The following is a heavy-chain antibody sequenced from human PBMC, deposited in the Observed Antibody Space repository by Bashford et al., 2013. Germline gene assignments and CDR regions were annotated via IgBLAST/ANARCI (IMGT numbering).Heavy chain of an antibody. Sequence: SVKVSCKASGGTFSSYAISWVRQAPGQGLEWMGRIIPILGIANYAQKFQGRVTITADKSTSTAYMELSSLRSEDTAVYYCAREGLGRSFDYWGQGTLVTVSS. J-gene: IGHJ4*02. V-gene: IGHV1-69*04. CDR1: GGTFSSYA. CDR2: IIPILGIA. D-gene: IGHD3-10*01. CDR3: AREGLGRSFDY.